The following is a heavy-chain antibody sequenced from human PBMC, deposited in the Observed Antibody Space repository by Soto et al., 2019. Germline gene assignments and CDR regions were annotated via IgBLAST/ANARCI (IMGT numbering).Heavy chain of an antibody. CDR2: ISSSSSYI. CDR1: GFTFSSYS. J-gene: IGHJ6*02. V-gene: IGHV3-21*01. CDR3: ARCERVASGAYYYYGMVV. D-gene: IGHD2-15*01. Sequence: GSLRLSCAASGFTFSSYSMNWVRQAPGKGLEWVSSISSSSSYIYYAESVKGRFTISRDNAKNSLYLQMNSLRAEDTAVYYCARCERVASGAYYYYGMVVWDQETTVTASS.